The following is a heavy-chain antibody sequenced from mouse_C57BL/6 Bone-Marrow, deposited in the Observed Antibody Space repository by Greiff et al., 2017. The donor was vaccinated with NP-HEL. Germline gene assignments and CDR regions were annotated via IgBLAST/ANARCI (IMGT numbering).Heavy chain of an antibody. CDR2: ISNGGGST. CDR3: ERLVITTVVAHYYAMDY. CDR1: GFTFSDYY. D-gene: IGHD1-1*01. V-gene: IGHV5-12*01. Sequence: EVKLVESGGGLVQPGGSLKLSCAASGFTFSDYYMYWVRQTPEKRLEWVAYISNGGGSTYYPDNVKGRFTISRDNAKNTLYLQMSRLKSEDTAMYYCERLVITTVVAHYYAMDYWGQGTSVTVSS. J-gene: IGHJ4*01.